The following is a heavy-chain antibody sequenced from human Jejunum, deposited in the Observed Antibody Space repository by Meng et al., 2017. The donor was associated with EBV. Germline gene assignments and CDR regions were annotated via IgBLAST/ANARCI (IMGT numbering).Heavy chain of an antibody. CDR2: IYDSGTT. V-gene: IGHV4-39*06. J-gene: IGHJ5*02. CDR3: ARAGYCSSTTCPRWFDP. CDR1: RGSIRSSGYY. Sequence: RLELQAPGPGLVKPAEALSLTCTGTRGSIRSSGYYCGWIRQPPGKGLQWIGSIYDSGTTYYNPSLRSSVTISVDTSKNQFSLKLHSVTAADTAVYYCARAGYCSSTTCPRWFDPWGQGTLVTVSS. D-gene: IGHD2-2*01.